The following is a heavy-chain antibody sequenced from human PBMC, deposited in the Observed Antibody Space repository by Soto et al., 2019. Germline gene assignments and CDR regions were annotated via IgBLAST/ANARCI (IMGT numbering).Heavy chain of an antibody. D-gene: IGHD2-15*01. CDR1: GYTFTTYY. CDR2: INTSGGST. J-gene: IGHJ4*02. Sequence: ASVKVSCKASGYTFTTYYMHWVRQAPGQGLEWMGIINTSGGSTSYPQKLQNRVTMTRDTSTSTVYMELSSLRSEDTAVYYCARGGASIYYFDYWGQGTLVTVSS. V-gene: IGHV1-46*01. CDR3: ARGGASIYYFDY.